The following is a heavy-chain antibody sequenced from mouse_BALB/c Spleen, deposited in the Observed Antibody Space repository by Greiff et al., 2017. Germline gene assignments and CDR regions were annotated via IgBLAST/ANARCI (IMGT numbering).Heavy chain of an antibody. Sequence: EVKVVESGGDLVKPGGSLKLSCAASGFSFSSYGMSWVRQTPDKRLEWVATISSGGSYTYYPDSVKRRITISRDKAKNVLYLQMSSLNSEDTAMYYCAGHDGNYEYFDVWGAGTTVTVSS. D-gene: IGHD2-1*01. CDR3: AGHDGNYEYFDV. J-gene: IGHJ1*01. CDR2: ISSGGSYT. CDR1: GFSFSSYG. V-gene: IGHV5-6*01.